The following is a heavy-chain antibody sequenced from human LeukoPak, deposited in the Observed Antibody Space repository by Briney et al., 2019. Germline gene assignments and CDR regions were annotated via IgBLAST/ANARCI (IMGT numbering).Heavy chain of an antibody. D-gene: IGHD5-24*01. CDR2: INHSGST. CDR1: GGSMSPYH. Sequence: SETLSLTCTVSGGSMSPYHWGWIRQPPGKGLEWIGEINHSGSTNYNPSLKSRVTISVDTSKNQFSLKLSSVTAADTAVYYCARMAKELNWGQGTLVTVSS. J-gene: IGHJ4*02. CDR3: ARMAKELN. V-gene: IGHV4-34*01.